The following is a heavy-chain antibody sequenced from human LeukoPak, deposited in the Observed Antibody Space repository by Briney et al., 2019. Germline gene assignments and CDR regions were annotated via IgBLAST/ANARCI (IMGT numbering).Heavy chain of an antibody. V-gene: IGHV3-7*01. J-gene: IGHJ4*02. CDR3: ARETLNGGQVVPANY. D-gene: IGHD2-2*01. CDR2: IKEDGSEK. CDR1: GFTLSNYW. Sequence: GGSLRLSCVASGFTLSNYWMTWVRQAPGKGLEWVANIKEDGSEKYYVDSVKGRFTISRGNAKNSLYLQMNSLRVEDTAIYYCARETLNGGQVVPANYWGQGTLVTVSS.